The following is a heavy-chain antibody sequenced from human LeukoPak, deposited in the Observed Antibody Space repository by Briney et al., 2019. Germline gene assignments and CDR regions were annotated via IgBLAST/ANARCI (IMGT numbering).Heavy chain of an antibody. D-gene: IGHD6-19*01. CDR1: GFIFSDYY. V-gene: IGHV3-11*01. Sequence: GGSLRLSCAASGFIFSDYYMSWIRQAPGKGLEWVSYISSSGSTMYYTDSVKGRFTISRDNAKDSLYLQMNSLRAEDTAVYYCAKGQWPVISGNWFDPWGQGTLVTVSS. CDR2: ISSSGSTM. J-gene: IGHJ5*02. CDR3: AKGQWPVISGNWFDP.